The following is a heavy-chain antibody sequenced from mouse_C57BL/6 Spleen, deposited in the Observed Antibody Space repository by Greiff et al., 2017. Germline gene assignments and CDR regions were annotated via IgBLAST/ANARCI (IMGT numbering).Heavy chain of an antibody. CDR2: IYHGSGST. J-gene: IGHJ4*01. Sequence: QVQLQQPGAELVKPGASVKMSCKASGYTFTSYWITWVKQRPGQGLEWIGDIYHGSGSTNYNEKFKSKATLTVDTSPSTAYMQLSSLKSEDSAVYYWARPPYYGSRAMDYWGQGTSVTVSS. CDR3: ARPPYYGSRAMDY. D-gene: IGHD1-1*01. V-gene: IGHV1-55*01. CDR1: GYTFTSYW.